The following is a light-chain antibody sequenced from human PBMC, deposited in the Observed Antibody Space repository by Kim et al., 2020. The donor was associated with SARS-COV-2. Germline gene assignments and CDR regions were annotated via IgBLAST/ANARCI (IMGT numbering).Light chain of an antibody. CDR1: SSDVGNYNL. J-gene: IGLJ2*01. CDR2: EVS. V-gene: IGLV2-23*02. CDR3: CSYAGSSTFVV. Sequence: QSITISCTGTSSDVGNYNLVSWYRQRPGKAPKLIIFEVSKRPSGVSNRFSGSKSGDTASLTISGLQAEDESDYYCCSYAGSSTFVVFGGGTQLTVL.